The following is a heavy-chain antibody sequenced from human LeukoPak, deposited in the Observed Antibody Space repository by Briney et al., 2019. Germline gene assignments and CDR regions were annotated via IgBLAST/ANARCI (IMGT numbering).Heavy chain of an antibody. CDR3: ARDGDTSQWASFDY. CDR2: ISYDGSNK. CDR1: GFTFRTYA. J-gene: IGHJ4*02. Sequence: GRALRLSCAAYGFTFRTYAMHWVRQAPGKRLEWVAGISYDGSNKYYADSVKGRFTISRDNSKNTLYLEMNSLRAEDTAVYYCARDGDTSQWASFDYWGQGTLVTVSS. D-gene: IGHD2-2*01. V-gene: IGHV3-30-3*01.